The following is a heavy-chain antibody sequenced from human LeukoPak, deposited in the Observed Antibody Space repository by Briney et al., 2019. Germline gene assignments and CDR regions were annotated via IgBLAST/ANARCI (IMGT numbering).Heavy chain of an antibody. D-gene: IGHD2-21*02. Sequence: ASVKVSCKASGYTFTTYGITWVRQAPGQGLEWVGWISAYNGNANYAQKLQGRVTMTTDTSTSTAYMELRSLRSDDTAVYYCARTHCGGDCYSGPDYWGQGALVTVSS. CDR2: ISAYNGNA. V-gene: IGHV1-18*01. CDR3: ARTHCGGDCYSGPDY. CDR1: GYTFTTYG. J-gene: IGHJ4*02.